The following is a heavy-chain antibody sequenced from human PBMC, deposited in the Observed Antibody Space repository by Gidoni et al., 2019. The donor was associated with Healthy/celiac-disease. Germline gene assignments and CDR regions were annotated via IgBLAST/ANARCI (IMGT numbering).Heavy chain of an antibody. CDR3: AKGGIVVVPAGDAFDI. D-gene: IGHD2-2*01. Sequence: EVQLLESGGGLVQLGVSLRLSCAASAFTFLSYAMSWVRQAPGQGLGWVSASRGSGDRTYCADSVKGRFTTCRDNSKKTLYLQMNSLRDEDTAVYYCAKGGIVVVPAGDAFDIWGQGTMVTVSS. CDR2: SRGSGDRT. CDR1: AFTFLSYA. J-gene: IGHJ3*02. V-gene: IGHV3-23*01.